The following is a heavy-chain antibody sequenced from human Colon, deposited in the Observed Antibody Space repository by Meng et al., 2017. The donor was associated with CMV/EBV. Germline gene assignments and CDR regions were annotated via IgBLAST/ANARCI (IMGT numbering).Heavy chain of an antibody. J-gene: IGHJ6*02. CDR2: ISYDGSNK. V-gene: IGHV3-30-3*01. D-gene: IGHD3-3*01. Sequence: GGSLRLSCAASGFTFSSYAMHWVRQAPGKGLEWVAVISYDGSNKYYADSVKGRFTISRDNSKNTLYLQMNSLRAEDTAVYYCARDPYYDFWSGSSGMDVWGQGTTVTVSS. CDR1: GFTFSSYA. CDR3: ARDPYYDFWSGSSGMDV.